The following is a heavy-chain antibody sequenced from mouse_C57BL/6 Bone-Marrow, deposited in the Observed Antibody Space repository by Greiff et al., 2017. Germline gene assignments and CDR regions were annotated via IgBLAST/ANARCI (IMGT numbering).Heavy chain of an antibody. Sequence: VQLQESGAELARPGASVKMSCKASGYTFTSYTMHWVKQRPGPGLEWIGYINPSSGYTKYNQKFKDKATLTADKSSSTAYMQLSSLTSEDSAVYYCARYGSGGAYWGQGTLVTVSA. J-gene: IGHJ3*01. CDR3: ARYGSGGAY. V-gene: IGHV1-4*01. D-gene: IGHD1-1*01. CDR1: GYTFTSYT. CDR2: INPSSGYT.